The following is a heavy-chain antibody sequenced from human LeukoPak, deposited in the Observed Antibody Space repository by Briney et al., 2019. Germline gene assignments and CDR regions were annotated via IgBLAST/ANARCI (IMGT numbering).Heavy chain of an antibody. CDR3: AAYDSSGYVDY. D-gene: IGHD3-22*01. CDR2: ISSSSSYI. J-gene: IGHJ4*02. CDR1: GFTFSDYY. Sequence: GGSLRLSCAASGFTFSDYYMSWIRQAPGKGLEWVSSISSSSSYIYYADSVKGRFTISRDNAKNSLYLQMNSLRAEDTAVYYCAAYDSSGYVDYWGQGTLVTVSS. V-gene: IGHV3-11*06.